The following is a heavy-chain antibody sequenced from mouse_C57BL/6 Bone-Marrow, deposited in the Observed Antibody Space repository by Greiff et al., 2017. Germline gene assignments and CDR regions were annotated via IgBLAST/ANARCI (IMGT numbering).Heavy chain of an antibody. V-gene: IGHV1-69*01. CDR3: ARDDDGYYVGSMDY. CDR1: GYNFTRYW. D-gene: IGHD2-3*01. J-gene: IGHJ4*01. CDR2: IDPSDSYT. Sequence: QVQLQQPGAELVMPGASVKLSCKASGYNFTRYWMHWVKQRPGQGLEWIGEIDPSDSYTKYNQKFKGKSTLTVDKSSSTSYMKRSSLTSEDSAVYYCARDDDGYYVGSMDYWGQGTSVTVSS.